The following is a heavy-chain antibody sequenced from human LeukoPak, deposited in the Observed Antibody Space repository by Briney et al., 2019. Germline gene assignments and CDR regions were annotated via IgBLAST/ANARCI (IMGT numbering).Heavy chain of an antibody. Sequence: NPSETLSLTCAVYGGSFSGYYWSWIRQPPGKGLEWIGEINHSGSTNYNPSLKSRVTISVDTSKNQFSLKLSSVTAADTAVYYCARTGAISDYYDSSGYIAAFDYWGQGTLVTVSS. V-gene: IGHV4-34*01. J-gene: IGHJ4*02. CDR1: GGSFSGYY. CDR3: ARTGAISDYYDSSGYIAAFDY. D-gene: IGHD3-22*01. CDR2: INHSGST.